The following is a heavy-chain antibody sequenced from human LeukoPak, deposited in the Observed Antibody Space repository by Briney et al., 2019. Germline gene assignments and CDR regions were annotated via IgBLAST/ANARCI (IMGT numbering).Heavy chain of an antibody. V-gene: IGHV3-7*01. D-gene: IGHD4/OR15-4a*01. Sequence: GGPLRLSCAASGFTFSSYWMSWVRQAPGKGLEWVANIKQDGSEKYYVDSVKGRFTISRDNAKNSLYLQMNSLRAEDTAVYYCARDVDYANPRHDYWGQGTLVTVSS. CDR3: ARDVDYANPRHDY. J-gene: IGHJ4*02. CDR1: GFTFSSYW. CDR2: IKQDGSEK.